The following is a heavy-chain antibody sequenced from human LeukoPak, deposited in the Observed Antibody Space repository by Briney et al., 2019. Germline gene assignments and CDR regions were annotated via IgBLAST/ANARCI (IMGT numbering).Heavy chain of an antibody. D-gene: IGHD1-26*01. V-gene: IGHV1-18*01. CDR3: ARQIVGAPYYYYMDV. J-gene: IGHJ6*03. Sequence: GASVKVSCKASGYTFTSYGISWVRQAPGQGLEWMGWISAYNGNTNYAQKLQGRVTMTTDTSTSTAYMELRSLRSDDTAVYYCARQIVGAPYYYYMDVWGKGTTVTISS. CDR1: GYTFTSYG. CDR2: ISAYNGNT.